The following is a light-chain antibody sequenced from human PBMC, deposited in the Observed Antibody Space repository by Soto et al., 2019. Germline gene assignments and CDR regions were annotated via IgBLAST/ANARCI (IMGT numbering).Light chain of an antibody. V-gene: IGLV2-23*02. Sequence: QSVLTQPASVSGSPGQSITISCTGTSSDVGSYNLVSWYQQHPGKAPKLMIYEVSKRPSGVSNRFSGSKSGNTASLTISGLQAEDEADYYCCSYAGRSTPNWVFGGGTKLTVL. J-gene: IGLJ3*02. CDR1: SSDVGSYNL. CDR2: EVS. CDR3: CSYAGRSTPNWV.